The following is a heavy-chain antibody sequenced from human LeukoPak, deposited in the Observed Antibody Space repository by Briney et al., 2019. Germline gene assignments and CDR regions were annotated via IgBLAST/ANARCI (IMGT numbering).Heavy chain of an antibody. CDR1: GFTFSSYW. Sequence: GGSLRLSCAASGFTFSSYWTHWVRQAPGKGLVWVSRINSDGSSTSCADSVKGRFTISRDNAKNTLYLQMNSLRAEDTAVYYCAKDVTSSGYYPSAFDYWGQGTLVTVSS. CDR3: AKDVTSSGYYPSAFDY. D-gene: IGHD3-22*01. CDR2: INSDGSST. V-gene: IGHV3-74*01. J-gene: IGHJ4*02.